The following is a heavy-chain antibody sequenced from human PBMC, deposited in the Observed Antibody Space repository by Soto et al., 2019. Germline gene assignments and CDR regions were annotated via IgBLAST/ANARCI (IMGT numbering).Heavy chain of an antibody. Sequence: QVQLQQWGAGLLKPSETLSLTCAVYGGSFSGYYWSWIRQPPGKGLEWIGEINHSGSTNYNPSLKSRVTISVDTSKNQFSLKLSSVTAADTAVYYCARGRGLHYYGSGNGRFDPWGQGTLVTVSS. D-gene: IGHD3-10*01. J-gene: IGHJ5*02. CDR3: ARGRGLHYYGSGNGRFDP. CDR2: INHSGST. CDR1: GGSFSGYY. V-gene: IGHV4-34*01.